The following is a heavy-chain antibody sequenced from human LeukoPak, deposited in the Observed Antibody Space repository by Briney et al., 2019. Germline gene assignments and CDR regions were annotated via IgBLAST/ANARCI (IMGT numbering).Heavy chain of an antibody. CDR3: AKGGGYYVH. CDR1: GFTFSNAW. Sequence: GGSLRLSCAASGFTFSNAWMSWVRQAPGKGLEWVSAISGSGGSTYYADSVKGRFTISRDNSKNTLYLQMNSLRAEDTAVYYCAKGGGYYVHWGQGTLVTVSS. D-gene: IGHD3-10*02. V-gene: IGHV3-23*01. CDR2: ISGSGGST. J-gene: IGHJ4*02.